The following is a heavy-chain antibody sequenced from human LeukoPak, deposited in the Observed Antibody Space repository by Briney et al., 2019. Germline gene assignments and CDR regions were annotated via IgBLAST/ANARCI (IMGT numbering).Heavy chain of an antibody. CDR1: GGSISSYY. V-gene: IGHV4-59*01. J-gene: IGHJ4*02. Sequence: PSETLSLTCTVSGGSISSYYWSWIRQPPGKGLEWIGYVYYSGSTNYNPSLKSRVTISVDTSKNQFSLKLSFVTAADTAVYYCARSELLWFGGVNSGFDYWGQGTLVTVSS. D-gene: IGHD3-10*01. CDR2: VYYSGST. CDR3: ARSELLWFGGVNSGFDY.